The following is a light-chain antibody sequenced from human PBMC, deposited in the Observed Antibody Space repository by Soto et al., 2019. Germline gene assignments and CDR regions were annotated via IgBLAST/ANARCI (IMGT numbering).Light chain of an antibody. Sequence: DIVLTQSPATLSLSPGERATLSCRASQRINDYLAWYQQKPGQAPRLLMYGASIRAAGVPDRFSGSGSGTEFTLTISSLQSEDFAVYYCQQYDNWLTGTFGQGTKVDIK. CDR3: QQYDNWLTGT. CDR2: GAS. V-gene: IGKV3D-15*01. J-gene: IGKJ1*01. CDR1: QRINDY.